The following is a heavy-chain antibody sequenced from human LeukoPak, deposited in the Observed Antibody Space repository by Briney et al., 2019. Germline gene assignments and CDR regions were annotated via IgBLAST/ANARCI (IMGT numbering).Heavy chain of an antibody. Sequence: GGSLRLSCAASGITFSDYYMSWIRQAPGKGLEWVSYITSSGSTIYYADSVKGRFTISRDNAKNSLFLQMNNLRAEDTAVYYCARDRRLYGYSFDYWSQGTLVTVSS. CDR1: GITFSDYY. CDR2: ITSSGSTI. J-gene: IGHJ4*02. CDR3: ARDRRLYGYSFDY. D-gene: IGHD2/OR15-2a*01. V-gene: IGHV3-11*01.